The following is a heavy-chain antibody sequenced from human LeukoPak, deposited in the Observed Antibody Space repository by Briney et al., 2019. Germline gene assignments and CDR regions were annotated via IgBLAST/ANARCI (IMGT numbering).Heavy chain of an antibody. V-gene: IGHV1-8*01. J-gene: IGHJ4*02. CDR2: MNPNSGNT. CDR1: GYTFTSYD. D-gene: IGHD1-26*01. Sequence: ASVKVSCKASGYTFTSYDINWVRQAPGQGLEWMGWMNPNSGNTGYAQKFQGRVTITRNTSTSTAYMELSSLRSEDTAVYYCARAVNSGSDGRLTFDYWGQGSLVTVSS. CDR3: ARAVNSGSDGRLTFDY.